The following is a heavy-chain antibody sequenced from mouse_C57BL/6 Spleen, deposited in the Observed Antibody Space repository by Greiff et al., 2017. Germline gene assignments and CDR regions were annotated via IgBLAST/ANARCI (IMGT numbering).Heavy chain of an antibody. CDR3: ARKDYDYAWFAY. V-gene: IGHV1-53*01. CDR2: INPSNGGT. D-gene: IGHD2-4*01. J-gene: IGHJ3*01. Sequence: QVQLKQPGTELVKPGASVKLSCKASGYTFTSYWMHWVKQRPGQGLEWIGNINPSNGGTNYNEKFKSKATLTVDKSSSTAYMQLSSLTSEDSAVYYCARKDYDYAWFAYWGQGTLVTVSA. CDR1: GYTFTSYW.